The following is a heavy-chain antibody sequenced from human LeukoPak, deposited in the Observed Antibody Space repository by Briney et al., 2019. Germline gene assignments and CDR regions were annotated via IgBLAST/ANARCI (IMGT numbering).Heavy chain of an antibody. D-gene: IGHD5-24*01. CDR3: ARGRRRDGYNPLGY. V-gene: IGHV1-18*01. J-gene: IGHJ4*02. CDR2: INTRSGDA. Sequence: ASVKVSCKASGYTFTNYGIAWVRQAPGQGLEWMGWINTRSGDAQLAHSLQARVTKTTDTSTSTASMELGSLGSDDTAVYYCARGRRRDGYNPLGYWGQGTLVTVSS. CDR1: GYTFTNYG.